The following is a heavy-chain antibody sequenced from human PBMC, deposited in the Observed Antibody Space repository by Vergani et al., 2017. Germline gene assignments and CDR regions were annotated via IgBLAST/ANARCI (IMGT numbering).Heavy chain of an antibody. V-gene: IGHV3-30*01. J-gene: IGHJ4*02. CDR2: ISYDGSNK. D-gene: IGHD1-26*01. Sequence: VQLLDSGGGLVQPGGSLRLSCAASGFTFSSYAMHWVRQAPGKGLEWVAVISYDGSNKYYADSVKGRFTISRDNSKNTLYLQMNSLRAEDTAVYYCARADPYSGSYRDYFDYWGQGTLVTVSS. CDR1: GFTFSSYA. CDR3: ARADPYSGSYRDYFDY.